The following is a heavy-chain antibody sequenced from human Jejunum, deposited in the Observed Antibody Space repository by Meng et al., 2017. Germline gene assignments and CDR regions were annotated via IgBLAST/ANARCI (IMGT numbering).Heavy chain of an antibody. CDR2: IYQSGTT. CDR3: ASRPAAFRTYYFDY. V-gene: IGHV4-4*02. D-gene: IGHD2-21*02. J-gene: IGHJ4*02. CDR1: VDSLTSSNW. Sequence: VPPQDSGPERANISASPSLTCVASVDSLTSSNWWGWVRSPQGKGLEWIGEIYQSGTTNYNASLKSRVTISVDRSNNQFSLNLRSLTAADTATYYCASRPAAFRTYYFDYWGQGTLVTVSS.